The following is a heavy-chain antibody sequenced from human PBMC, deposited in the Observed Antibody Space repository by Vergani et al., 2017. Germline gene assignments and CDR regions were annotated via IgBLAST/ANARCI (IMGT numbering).Heavy chain of an antibody. V-gene: IGHV3-23*01. Sequence: EVQLLESGGGLVQPGGSLRLSCEASGFIFSNYALSWVRQGPGKGLEWVSVISISGQTKNYADSVKGRITISRDNSKNTLYLQMNSLRGGETAVYYCVKDLCLYGASGDWGQGTRVTVSS. CDR1: GFIFSNYA. CDR3: VKDLCLYGASGD. J-gene: IGHJ4*02. D-gene: IGHD4/OR15-4a*01. CDR2: ISISGQTK.